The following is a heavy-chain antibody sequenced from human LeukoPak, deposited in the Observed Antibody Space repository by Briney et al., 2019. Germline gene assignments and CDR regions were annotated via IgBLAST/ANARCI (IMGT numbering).Heavy chain of an antibody. J-gene: IGHJ5*02. Sequence: PSPSLSLTCTVSAYSISSGYYWGWIRQPPGKGLEWIGSIYHSGTTYCNPSLKRRVTISVYTSKIQFSLKLSSVTAADTAVYYCARVEMATILDWFDPWGQGTLVTVSS. D-gene: IGHD5-24*01. CDR2: IYHSGTT. V-gene: IGHV4-38-2*02. CDR1: AYSISSGYY. CDR3: ARVEMATILDWFDP.